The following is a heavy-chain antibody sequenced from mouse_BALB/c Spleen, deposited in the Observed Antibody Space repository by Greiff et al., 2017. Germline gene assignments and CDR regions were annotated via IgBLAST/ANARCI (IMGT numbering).Heavy chain of an antibody. J-gene: IGHJ4*01. CDR2: IWGDGST. CDR1: GFSLTGYG. V-gene: IGHV2-6-7*01. D-gene: IGHD2-4*01. Sequence: VQGVESGPGLVAPLQSLSITCTVSGFSLTGYGVNWVRQPPGKGLEWLGMIWGDGSTDYNSALKSRLSISKDNSKSQVFLKMNSLQTDDTARYYCARGMIPYAMDYWGQGTSVTVSS. CDR3: ARGMIPYAMDY.